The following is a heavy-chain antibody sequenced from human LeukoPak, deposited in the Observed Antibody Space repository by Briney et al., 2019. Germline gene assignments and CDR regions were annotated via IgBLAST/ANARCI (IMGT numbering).Heavy chain of an antibody. CDR1: GFTFDDYG. CDR2: INWNGGST. CDR3: AKELGYCSSTSCSSFDY. V-gene: IGHV3-20*04. J-gene: IGHJ4*02. Sequence: GGSLRLSCAASGFTFDDYGMSWVRQAPGKGLEWVSGINWNGGSTGYADSVKGRFTISRDNAKNSLYLQMNSLRAEDTALYYCAKELGYCSSTSCSSFDYWGQGTLVTVSS. D-gene: IGHD2-2*01.